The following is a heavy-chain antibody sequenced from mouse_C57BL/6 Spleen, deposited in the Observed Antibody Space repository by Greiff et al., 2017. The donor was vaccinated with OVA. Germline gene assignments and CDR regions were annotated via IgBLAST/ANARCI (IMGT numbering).Heavy chain of an antibody. J-gene: IGHJ4*01. V-gene: IGHV5-12*01. Sequence: EVKLMESGGGLVQPGGSLKLSCAASGFTFSDYYMYWVRQTPEKRLEWVAYISNGGGSTYYPDTVKGRFTISRDNAKNTLYLQMSRLKSEDTAMYYCARSSILRGDYAMDYWGQGTSVTVSS. CDR1: GFTFSDYY. CDR2: ISNGGGST. D-gene: IGHD1-1*01. CDR3: ARSSILRGDYAMDY.